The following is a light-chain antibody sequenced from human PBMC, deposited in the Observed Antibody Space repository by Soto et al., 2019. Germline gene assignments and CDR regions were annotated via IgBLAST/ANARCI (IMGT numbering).Light chain of an antibody. CDR2: KNN. CDR1: SYNIGKNL. V-gene: IGLV1-47*01. Sequence: QSVLTQPPSASGTPGQRVTISCSGGSYNIGKNLVYWYQQRPGTAPKLLIFKNNARPSGVPDRFSGSNSGSSASLAISGLRPEDEADYFCAAWDDSLSAWVFGGGTKVTVL. J-gene: IGLJ3*02. CDR3: AAWDDSLSAWV.